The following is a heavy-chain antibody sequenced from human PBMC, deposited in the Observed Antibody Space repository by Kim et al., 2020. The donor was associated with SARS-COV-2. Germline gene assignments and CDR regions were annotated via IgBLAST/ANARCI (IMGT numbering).Heavy chain of an antibody. D-gene: IGHD6-13*01. CDR1: GFTFSSYG. J-gene: IGHJ6*02. CDR2: IWYDGSNK. V-gene: IGHV3-33*01. Sequence: GRSLRLSCAASGFTFSSYGMHRVRQAPGKGLEWVAVIWYDGSNKYYADSVKGRFTISRDNSKNTLYLQMNSLRAEDTAVYYCARRSGSWYYYYYGMDVWGQGTTVTVSS. CDR3: ARRSGSWYYYYYGMDV.